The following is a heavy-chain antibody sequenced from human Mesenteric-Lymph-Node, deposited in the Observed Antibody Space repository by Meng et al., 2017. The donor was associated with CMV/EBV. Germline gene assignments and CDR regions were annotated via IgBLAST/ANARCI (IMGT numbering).Heavy chain of an antibody. J-gene: IGHJ4*02. Sequence: LTCSVSGGSFSGYYWTWIRQPPGKGLEWIGEIYYSGSAKYNPSLESRVTISVGPSKNQFSLKLTSVTAADTAVYFCARGGLPGSKDYWGQGTLVTVSS. CDR2: IYYSGSA. D-gene: IGHD5-24*01. CDR1: GGSFSGYY. CDR3: ARGGLPGSKDY. V-gene: IGHV4-34*01.